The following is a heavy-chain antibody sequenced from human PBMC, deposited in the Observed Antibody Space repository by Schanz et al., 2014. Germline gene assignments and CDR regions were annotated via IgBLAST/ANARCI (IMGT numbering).Heavy chain of an antibody. CDR2: IKQDGSEK. CDR1: GFTFNSYA. CDR3: ARDNYYGSGSCAY. D-gene: IGHD3-10*01. V-gene: IGHV3-7*01. J-gene: IGHJ4*02. Sequence: DVQLLESGGGFVQPGGSLRLSCAASGFTFNSYAMTWVRQAPGKGLEWVANIKQDGSEKYYVDAVKGRFTISRDNAKNSMYLHMKSLRGEDTAVYYCARDNYYGSGSCAYWGQGTLVTVSS.